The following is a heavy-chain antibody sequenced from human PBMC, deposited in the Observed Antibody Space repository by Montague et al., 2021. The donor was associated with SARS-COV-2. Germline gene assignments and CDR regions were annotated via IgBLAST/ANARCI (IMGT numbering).Heavy chain of an antibody. J-gene: IGHJ4*02. CDR1: GGSFSSSSYY. Sequence: SETLSLTCSVHGGSFSSSSYYWGWIRQPPGKGPEWIGSIYYSGSTNYNQSLKSRVTLSVDTSKKQFSLRLTSVTAADTAVYYCARHLTYYDEVWVTHRYTPDYWGQGTQVTVSS. CDR2: IYYSGST. CDR3: ARHLTYYDEVWVTHRYTPDY. V-gene: IGHV4-39*01. D-gene: IGHD3-16*02.